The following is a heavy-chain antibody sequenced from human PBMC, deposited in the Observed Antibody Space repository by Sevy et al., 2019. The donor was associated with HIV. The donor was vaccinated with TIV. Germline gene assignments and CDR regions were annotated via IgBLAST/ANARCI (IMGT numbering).Heavy chain of an antibody. D-gene: IGHD3-22*01. Sequence: GGSLRLSCAASGFTFSNYGMHWVRQAPGKGLEWVAVIWNDGSNKYYADSVKGRFTISRDNSKNTLYLQMNSLRVEDTAGYFCARGGDFNDRSGKRDFDYWGQGTLVTVSS. V-gene: IGHV3-33*01. CDR1: GFTFSNYG. CDR3: ARGGDFNDRSGKRDFDY. J-gene: IGHJ4*02. CDR2: IWNDGSNK.